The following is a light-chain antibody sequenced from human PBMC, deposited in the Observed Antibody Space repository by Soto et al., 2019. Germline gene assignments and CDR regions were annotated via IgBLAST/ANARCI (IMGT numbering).Light chain of an antibody. Sequence: DIQMTQSPSSLSASVGDRVTITCRARQSISSYLNWYQQKPGKAPKLLIYAASSLQSGVPSRFSGSGSGTDFTLTISSLQPEDFATYYCQQRYSTPQTFGQGTKVQIK. CDR1: QSISSY. CDR3: QQRYSTPQT. V-gene: IGKV1-39*01. J-gene: IGKJ1*01. CDR2: AAS.